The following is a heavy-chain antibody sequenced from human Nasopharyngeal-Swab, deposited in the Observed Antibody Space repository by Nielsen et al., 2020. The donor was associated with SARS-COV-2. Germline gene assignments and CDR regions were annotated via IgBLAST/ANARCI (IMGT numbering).Heavy chain of an antibody. J-gene: IGHJ4*02. D-gene: IGHD3-22*01. CDR3: ARDGLIEHSDGSGYSAYYFDY. CDR1: GFTLDDYG. CDR2: INWKGGRA. Sequence: GGSLRLSCAASGFTLDDYGMNWVRQAPGKGLEWVAGINWKGGRASFADSVKGRFTISRDNAKNSMYLQVNRLRAEDTALYFCARDGLIEHSDGSGYSAYYFDYWGQGVLVTVSS. V-gene: IGHV3-20*04.